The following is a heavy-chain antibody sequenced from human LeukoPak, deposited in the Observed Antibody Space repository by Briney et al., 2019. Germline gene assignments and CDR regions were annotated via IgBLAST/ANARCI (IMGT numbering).Heavy chain of an antibody. D-gene: IGHD1-26*01. Sequence: GGSLRLSCAASGFIFSSYEMSWVRHVPGKGLEWISYISNSGSTIYYADSVKGRLTISRDNARNSLYLQMNSLRAEDTAVYYCARDPYSGNYGNYYYYYMDVWGKGTTVTISS. V-gene: IGHV3-48*03. J-gene: IGHJ6*03. CDR2: ISNSGSTI. CDR1: GFIFSSYE. CDR3: ARDPYSGNYGNYYYYYMDV.